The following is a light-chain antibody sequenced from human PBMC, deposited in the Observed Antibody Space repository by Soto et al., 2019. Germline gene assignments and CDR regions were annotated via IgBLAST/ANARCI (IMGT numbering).Light chain of an antibody. V-gene: IGLV1-44*01. CDR2: DNN. CDR3: AVWDDSQNGFFA. Sequence: QSVLTQPPSASGAPGQRVTISSSGSRSNIGSNAVSWYQQLPGKAPKLLIYDNNQRPSGVPDRFSASKSGTSASLAISGLQSKDEADYYCAVWDDSQNGFFAFGTGTKLTVL. CDR1: RSNIGSNA. J-gene: IGLJ1*01.